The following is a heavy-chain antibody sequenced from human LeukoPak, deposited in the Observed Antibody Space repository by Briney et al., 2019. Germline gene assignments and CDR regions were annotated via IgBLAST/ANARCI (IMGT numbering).Heavy chain of an antibody. D-gene: IGHD3-9*01. Sequence: GGSLRLSXAASGFTFSSYAMSWVRQAPGKGLEWVSAISGSGGSTYYADSVKGRFTISRDNSKNTLYLQMNSLRAEDTAVYYCATSDILTGYYSRLFDYWGQGTLVTVSS. CDR2: ISGSGGST. V-gene: IGHV3-23*01. CDR1: GFTFSSYA. J-gene: IGHJ4*02. CDR3: ATSDILTGYYSRLFDY.